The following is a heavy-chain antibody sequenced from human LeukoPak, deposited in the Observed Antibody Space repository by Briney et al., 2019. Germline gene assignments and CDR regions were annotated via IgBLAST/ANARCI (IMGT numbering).Heavy chain of an antibody. CDR3: ARLLDNDSSGYPDTFDM. V-gene: IGHV4-59*11. Sequence: SETLSLTCTVSGGSINSHFWSWIRQPPGKGLEWIGYIYYSGSTKYNPSLQSRVTISVVTSESNFSLKLTSVTAADTAVYYCARLLDNDSSGYPDTFDMWGQGTVVIVSS. CDR2: IYYSGST. D-gene: IGHD3-22*01. J-gene: IGHJ3*02. CDR1: GGSINSHF.